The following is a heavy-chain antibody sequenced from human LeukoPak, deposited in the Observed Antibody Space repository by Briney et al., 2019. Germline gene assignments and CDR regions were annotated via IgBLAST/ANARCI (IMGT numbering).Heavy chain of an antibody. D-gene: IGHD2/OR15-2a*01. J-gene: IGHJ4*02. Sequence: SETLSLTCTVSGGSISSYYWSWIRQPPGKGLEWIGYIYYSGSTYYNPSLKSRVTISVDTSKNQFSLKLSSVTAADTAVYYCARDTIFGMGDYWGQGTLVTVSP. CDR2: IYYSGST. V-gene: IGHV4-59*12. CDR3: ARDTIFGMGDY. CDR1: GGSISSYY.